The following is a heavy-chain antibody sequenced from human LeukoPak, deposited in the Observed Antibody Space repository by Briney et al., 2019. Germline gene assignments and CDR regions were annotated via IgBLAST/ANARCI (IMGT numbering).Heavy chain of an antibody. V-gene: IGHV4-59*08. CDR2: IYYSGST. D-gene: IGHD2-2*01. J-gene: IGHJ4*02. CDR1: GGSISSYY. CDR3: ARQYCSSTSCYFSYFDY. Sequence: SETLSLTCTASGGSISSYYWSWIRQPPGKGLEWIGYIYYSGSTNYNPSLKSRVTISVDTSKNQFSLKLSSVTAADTAVYYCARQYCSSTSCYFSYFDYWGQGTLVTVSS.